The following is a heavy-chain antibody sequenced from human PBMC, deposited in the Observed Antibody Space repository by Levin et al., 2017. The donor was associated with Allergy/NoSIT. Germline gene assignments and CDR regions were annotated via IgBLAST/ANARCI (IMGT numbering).Heavy chain of an antibody. CDR3: AKEGVRGVYGRYYFDY. CDR1: GFTFDDYA. Sequence: GGSLRLSCAASGFTFDDYAMHWVRQAPGKGLEWVSGISWNSGTIGYADSVKGRFTISRDNAKNSLYLQMNSLRAEDTALYYCAKEGVRGVYGRYYFDYWGQGTLVTVSS. D-gene: IGHD2-8*01. J-gene: IGHJ4*02. CDR2: ISWNSGTI. V-gene: IGHV3-9*01.